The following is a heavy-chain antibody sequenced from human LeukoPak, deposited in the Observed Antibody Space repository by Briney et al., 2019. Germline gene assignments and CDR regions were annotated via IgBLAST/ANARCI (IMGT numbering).Heavy chain of an antibody. V-gene: IGHV4-59*11. D-gene: IGHD6-19*01. Sequence: SETLSLTCTVSSGSISGHYWSWIRQPPGEGLEWIGNIYYSGSTNYNPSLKSRLTISVDTSKNQFSLKLSSVTAADTAVYYCARHSSGWYYVVYWGQGTLVTVSS. CDR3: ARHSSGWYYVVY. CDR2: IYYSGST. CDR1: SGSISGHY. J-gene: IGHJ4*02.